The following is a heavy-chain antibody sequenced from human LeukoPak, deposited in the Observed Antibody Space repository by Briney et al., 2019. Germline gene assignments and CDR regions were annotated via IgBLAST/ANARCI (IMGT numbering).Heavy chain of an antibody. CDR2: INHSGST. V-gene: IGHV4-34*01. CDR1: GGSFSGYY. CDR3: ARGSLWFGEDC. Sequence: SETLSLTCAVYGGSFSGYYWSWIRQPPGKGLEWIGEINHSGSTNYNPSLKSRVTISVDTSKNQFSLKLSSVTAADTAVYYCARGSLWFGEDCWGQGTLVTVSS. J-gene: IGHJ4*02. D-gene: IGHD3-10*01.